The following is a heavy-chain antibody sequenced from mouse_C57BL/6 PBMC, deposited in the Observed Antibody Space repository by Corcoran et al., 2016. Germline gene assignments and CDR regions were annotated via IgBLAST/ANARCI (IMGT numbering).Heavy chain of an antibody. J-gene: IGHJ2*01. CDR2: IYPGSGNT. Sequence: QVQLKQSGAELVRTGASVRLSCTASGDTFSDYYINWVKQRPRQGLEWIARIYPGSGNTYYNEKFKGKATLTAEKSSSTAYMQLSSLTSEDSAVYFCAREGDGATFDYWGQGTTLTVSS. V-gene: IGHV1-76*01. CDR3: AREGDGATFDY. D-gene: IGHD2-3*01. CDR1: GDTFSDYY.